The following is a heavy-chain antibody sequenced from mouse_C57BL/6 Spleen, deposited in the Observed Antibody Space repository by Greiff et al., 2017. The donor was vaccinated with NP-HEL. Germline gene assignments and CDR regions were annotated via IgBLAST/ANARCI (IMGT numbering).Heavy chain of an antibody. J-gene: IGHJ4*01. V-gene: IGHV1-18*01. Sequence: EVQLQQSGPELVKPGASVKIPCKASGYTFTDYNMDWVKQSHGKSLEWIGDINPNNGGTIYNQKFKGKATLTVDKSSSTAYMELRSLTSEDTAVYYCARMDYYGSSYPYYYAMDYWGQGTSVTVSS. CDR2: INPNNGGT. D-gene: IGHD1-1*01. CDR3: ARMDYYGSSYPYYYAMDY. CDR1: GYTFTDYN.